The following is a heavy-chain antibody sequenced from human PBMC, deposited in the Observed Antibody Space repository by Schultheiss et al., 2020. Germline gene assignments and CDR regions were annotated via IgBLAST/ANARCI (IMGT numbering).Heavy chain of an antibody. CDR2: IYYSWST. CDR1: GGSISSSSYY. Sequence: SETLSLTCTVSGGSISSSSYYWGWIRQPPGKGLEWIGSIYYSWSTYYNPSLKSRVTISVDTSKNQFSLKLSSVTAADTAVYYCARHGLGVAASGSGWFDPWGPGTLVTVYS. J-gene: IGHJ5*02. D-gene: IGHD3-10*01. CDR3: ARHGLGVAASGSGWFDP. V-gene: IGHV4-39*01.